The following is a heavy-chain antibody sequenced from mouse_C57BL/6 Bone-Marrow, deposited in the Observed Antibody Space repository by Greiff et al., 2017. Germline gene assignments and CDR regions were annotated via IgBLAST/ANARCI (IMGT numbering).Heavy chain of an antibody. CDR1: GFTFSDYG. J-gene: IGHJ4*01. Sequence: EVHLVESGGGLVKPGGSLKLSCAASGFTFSDYGMHWVRQAPEKGLEWVAYISSGRSTIYYADTVKGRFTNSRDKAKNTLFLQMTSLRSEDTAMYYCASGKGCYAMDYWGQGTSVTVSS. CDR2: ISSGRSTI. CDR3: ASGKGCYAMDY. V-gene: IGHV5-17*01. D-gene: IGHD2-1*01.